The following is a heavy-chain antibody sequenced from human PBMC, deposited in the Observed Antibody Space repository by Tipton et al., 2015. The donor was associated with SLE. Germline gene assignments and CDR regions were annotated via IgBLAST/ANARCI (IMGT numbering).Heavy chain of an antibody. Sequence: WSNPNNGGTDYAQKFQGRITMTRDASINTAYMELRSLTSDDTAVYYCARTLLDYYYYMDVWGKGTTVTVSS. V-gene: IGHV1-2*02. J-gene: IGHJ6*03. CDR3: ARTLLDYYYYMDV. CDR2: SNPNNGGT.